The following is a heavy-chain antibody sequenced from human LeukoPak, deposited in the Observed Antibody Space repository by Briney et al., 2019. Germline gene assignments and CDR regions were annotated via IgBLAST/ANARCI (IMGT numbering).Heavy chain of an antibody. CDR1: RFTFNTYG. J-gene: IGHJ4*02. CDR2: ISSDGRNQ. CDR3: AKDLGTYYYVPGGY. Sequence: GGSLRLSCAASRFTFNTYGMQWVRRAPGKGLEWVATISSDGRNQHYADSVQGRFTISRDNSKNTLYLQMNSLRAEDTAVYYCAKDLGTYYYVPGGYWGQGTLVTVSS. V-gene: IGHV3-30*18. D-gene: IGHD3-10*02.